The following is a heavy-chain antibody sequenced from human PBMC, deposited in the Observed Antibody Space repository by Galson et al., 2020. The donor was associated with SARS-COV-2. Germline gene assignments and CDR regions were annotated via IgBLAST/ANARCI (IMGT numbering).Heavy chain of an antibody. V-gene: IGHV1-2*02. Sequence: ASVKVSCKASGYSFTGYYMHWVRQAPGQGLEWVGWINPKSGGTNYVQKFQGRVTMTRDTSISTAYMELSRLRSDDTAVYYCARGGMEQTGLYYYAMDVWGQGTTVTVSS. CDR3: ARGGMEQTGLYYYAMDV. CDR1: GYSFTGYY. J-gene: IGHJ6*02. CDR2: INPKSGGT. D-gene: IGHD1-1*01.